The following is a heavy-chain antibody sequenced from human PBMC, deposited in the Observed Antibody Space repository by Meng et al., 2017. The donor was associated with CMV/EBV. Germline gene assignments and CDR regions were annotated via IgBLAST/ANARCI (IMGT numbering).Heavy chain of an antibody. CDR2: FHYSGST. V-gene: IGHV4-34*01. J-gene: IGHJ4*02. CDR3: ARLSEVVVPAARGFRDY. D-gene: IGHD2-2*01. Sequence: SQTLSLTCPVYGGSFSGYSWSWIRQLPGKGREWIGEFHYSGSTNYNPSVKGRVAISVDTSKNQLALKLSTVTAADTARYYCARLSEVVVPAARGFRDYWGQGTLVTVSS. CDR1: GGSFSGYS.